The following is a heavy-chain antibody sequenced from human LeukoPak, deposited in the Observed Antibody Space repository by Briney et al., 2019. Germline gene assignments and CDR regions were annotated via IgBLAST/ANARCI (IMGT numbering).Heavy chain of an antibody. V-gene: IGHV1-69*13. CDR1: GGTFSSYA. CDR2: IIPIFGTA. CDR3: ARDYTYYDILTGSPLYYFDY. J-gene: IGHJ4*02. D-gene: IGHD3-9*01. Sequence: ASVEVSCKASGGTFSSYAISWVRQAPGQGLEWMGGIIPIFGTANYAQKFQGRVTITADESTSTAYMELSSLRSEDTAVYYCARDYTYYDILTGSPLYYFDYWGQGTLVTVSS.